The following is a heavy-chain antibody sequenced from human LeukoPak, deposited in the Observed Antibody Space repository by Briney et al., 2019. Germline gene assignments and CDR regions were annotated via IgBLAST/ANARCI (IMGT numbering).Heavy chain of an antibody. Sequence: PSETLSLTCTVSGGSISSYYWSWIRQPAGKGLEWIGRIYTSGSTNYNPSLKSRVTMSVDTSKNQFSLKLSSVTAADTAVYYCARGMYSSGWSADYYYYMDVWGKGTTVTVSS. D-gene: IGHD6-19*01. V-gene: IGHV4-4*07. CDR3: ARGMYSSGWSADYYYYMDV. J-gene: IGHJ6*03. CDR1: GGSISSYY. CDR2: IYTSGST.